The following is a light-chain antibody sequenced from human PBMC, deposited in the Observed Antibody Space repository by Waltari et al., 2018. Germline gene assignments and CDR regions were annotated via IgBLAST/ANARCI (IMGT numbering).Light chain of an antibody. J-gene: IGKJ2*01. CDR1: HGVTNNF. Sequence: EIVLTQSPGTLSLSPGGRATLSCRASHGVTNNFLAWYQQKLGQGPRLLIYGAFLRATGAPDRFSGSGSGTDFTLTISRLEPEDFAVYFCHQYGGAPYTFGQGTKLEIK. CDR3: HQYGGAPYT. CDR2: GAF. V-gene: IGKV3-20*01.